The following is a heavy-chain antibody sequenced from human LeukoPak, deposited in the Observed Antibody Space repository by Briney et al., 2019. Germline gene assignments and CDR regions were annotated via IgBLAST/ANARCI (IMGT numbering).Heavy chain of an antibody. CDR2: IYASGST. J-gene: IGHJ4*02. V-gene: IGHV4-4*07. CDR3: ARSLPPFDSSGYQLDY. D-gene: IGHD3-22*01. CDR1: GGSISSYY. Sequence: SETLSLTCTVSGGSISSYYWSWIRQPAGKGLEWIGRIYASGSTNYNPSLKSRVTMSVDTSKNQFSLKLSSVTAADTAVYYCARSLPPFDSSGYQLDYWGQGTLVTVSS.